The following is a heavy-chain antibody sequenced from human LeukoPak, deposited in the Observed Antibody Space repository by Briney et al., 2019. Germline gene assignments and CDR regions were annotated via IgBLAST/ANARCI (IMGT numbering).Heavy chain of an antibody. CDR3: ARARLVVTAFDY. V-gene: IGHV3-64*01. CDR1: GFTFSSYA. J-gene: IGHJ4*02. CDR2: ISSNGHST. Sequence: GGSLRLSCAASGFTFSSYAMHWVRQAPGKGLEYVSAISSNGHSTYYANSLKGRFIISRDNSKNTLYLQMGSLRPEDMAVYYCARARLVVTAFDYWGQGILVSVSS. D-gene: IGHD2-21*02.